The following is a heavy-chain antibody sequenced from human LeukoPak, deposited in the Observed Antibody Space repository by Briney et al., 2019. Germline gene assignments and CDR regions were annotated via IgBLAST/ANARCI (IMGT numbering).Heavy chain of an antibody. Sequence: GGSLRLSCAASGFTFSRYEMNWVRQAPGKGLEWVSYISSSGSIIYYAASVKGRFTISRDNARNSLYLQMNSLRGEDTAVYYCARGRGSGWSFDYWGQGTLVTVSS. CDR1: GFTFSRYE. D-gene: IGHD6-19*01. CDR2: ISSSGSII. V-gene: IGHV3-48*03. CDR3: ARGRGSGWSFDY. J-gene: IGHJ4*02.